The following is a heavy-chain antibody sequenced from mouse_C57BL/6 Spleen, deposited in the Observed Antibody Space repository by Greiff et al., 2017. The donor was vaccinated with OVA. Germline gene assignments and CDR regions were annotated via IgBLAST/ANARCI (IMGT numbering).Heavy chain of an antibody. CDR1: GFTFSDYG. J-gene: IGHJ2*01. V-gene: IGHV5-17*01. CDR3: ARGLSSDY. D-gene: IGHD1-1*01. CDR2: ISSGSSTI. Sequence: DVKLVESGGGLVKPGGSLKLSCAASGFTFSDYGMHWVRQAPEKGLEWVAYISSGSSTIYYADTVKGRFTISRDNAKNTLFLQMTSLRSEDTAMYYCARGLSSDYWGQGTTLTVSS.